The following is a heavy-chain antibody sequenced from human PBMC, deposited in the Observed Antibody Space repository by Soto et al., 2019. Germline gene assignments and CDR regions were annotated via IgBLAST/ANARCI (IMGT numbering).Heavy chain of an antibody. D-gene: IGHD2-2*01. J-gene: IGHJ2*01. Sequence: ASVKVSCKASGGTFSSYTISWVRQAPGQGFEWMGRIIPILGIANYAQKFQGRVTITADKSTSTAYMELSSLRSEDTAVYYCARAPPCSSTSCSWYFDLWGRGTLVTVSS. V-gene: IGHV1-69*02. CDR3: ARAPPCSSTSCSWYFDL. CDR1: GGTFSSYT. CDR2: IIPILGIA.